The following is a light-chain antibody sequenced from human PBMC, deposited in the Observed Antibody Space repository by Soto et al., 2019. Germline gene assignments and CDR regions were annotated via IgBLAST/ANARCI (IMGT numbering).Light chain of an antibody. CDR3: QAYDYSLTAFV. CDR1: NSNLGAGYD. Sequence: VVTQPPSVSGAPGQRVTISCTGNNSNLGAGYDVHWYQQLPGAAPKLVIFGNRNRPSGVPERFSGSKSGTSASLAITGLQAEDEADYYCQAYDYSLTAFVFGGGTKLTVL. CDR2: GNR. V-gene: IGLV1-40*01. J-gene: IGLJ3*02.